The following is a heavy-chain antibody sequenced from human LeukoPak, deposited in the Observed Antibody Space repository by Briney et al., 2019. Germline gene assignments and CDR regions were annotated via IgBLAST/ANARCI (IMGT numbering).Heavy chain of an antibody. J-gene: IGHJ4*02. CDR1: GFTFSGSA. CDR3: TRGTGTTGKPD. D-gene: IGHD1-1*01. Sequence: PGGSLRLSCAASGFTFSGSAMHWVRQASGKGLEWVGRIRSKANSYATAYAASVKGKFTISRDDSKNTAYLQMNSLKTEDTAVYYCTRGTGTTGKPDWGQGTLVTVSS. CDR2: IRSKANSYAT. V-gene: IGHV3-73*01.